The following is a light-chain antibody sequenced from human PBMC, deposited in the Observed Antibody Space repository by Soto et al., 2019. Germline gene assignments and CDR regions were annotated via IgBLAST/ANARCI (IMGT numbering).Light chain of an antibody. CDR2: GES. CDR3: QQDNNWSWT. CDR1: QSVISN. Sequence: EMVMTQSPVTLSVSPGESATLSCRSSQSVISNLAWYQQKPGQAPRLLIYGESTRATGSPDRFSGSGSGTEFTLTISSRQSGDFAVYYCQQDNNWSWTFGQGTKVDIK. V-gene: IGKV3-15*01. J-gene: IGKJ1*01.